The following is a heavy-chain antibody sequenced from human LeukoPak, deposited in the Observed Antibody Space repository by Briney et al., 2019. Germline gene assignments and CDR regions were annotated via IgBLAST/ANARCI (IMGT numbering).Heavy chain of an antibody. J-gene: IGHJ4*02. V-gene: IGHV4-39*07. CDR3: ARALAGYSSGWSNNYYFDY. D-gene: IGHD6-19*01. CDR2: IYYSGST. CDR1: GGSISSSSYY. Sequence: SETLSLTCTVSGGSISSSSYYWGWIRQPPGKGLEWIGSIYYSGSTYYNPSLKSRVTISVDTSKNQFSLKLSSVTAADTAVYCCARALAGYSSGWSNNYYFDYWGQGTLVTVSS.